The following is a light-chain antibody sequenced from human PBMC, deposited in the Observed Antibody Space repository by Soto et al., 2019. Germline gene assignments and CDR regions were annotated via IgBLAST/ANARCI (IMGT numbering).Light chain of an antibody. CDR1: ESISMH. CDR2: AAS. J-gene: IGKJ5*01. Sequence: DIQMTQSPSSLSASVGDRVTITCRASESISMHLNWYQQKPGKAPNLLIYAASTLQNGVPSRFSGSGSGTDFTLTISSLQPEDCATYYCQQSYSTLSISFGQGTRLEIK. CDR3: QQSYSTLSIS. V-gene: IGKV1-39*01.